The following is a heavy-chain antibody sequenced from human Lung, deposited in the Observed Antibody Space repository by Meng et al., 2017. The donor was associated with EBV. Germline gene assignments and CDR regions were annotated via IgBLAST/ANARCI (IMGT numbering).Heavy chain of an antibody. CDR2: IYYSGST. D-gene: IGHD4-23*01. Sequence: QVQLQEPGPGLVKPSQTLSLTCTVSGGSISSGGYYWSWIRQHPGKGLEWIGYIYYSGSTYYNPSLKSLVTISVDTSKNQFSLKLSSVTAADTAVYYCARARRGGHYFDYWGQGTLVTVSS. V-gene: IGHV4-31*01. CDR3: ARARRGGHYFDY. CDR1: GGSISSGGYY. J-gene: IGHJ4*02.